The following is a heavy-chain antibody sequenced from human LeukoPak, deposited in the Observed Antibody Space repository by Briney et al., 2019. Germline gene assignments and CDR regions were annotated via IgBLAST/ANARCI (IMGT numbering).Heavy chain of an antibody. D-gene: IGHD1-7*01. CDR3: ARENWNYGEDF. Sequence: SETLSFTCAVSGGSITNYYWSWIRQPAGKGLEWIGRVHSSRGSNYNPSLKSRVTMSVDTSKNQVSLKLIAVTAADTAVYYCARENWNYGEDFWGQGALVTVSS. CDR1: GGSITNYY. CDR2: VHSSRGS. V-gene: IGHV4-4*07. J-gene: IGHJ4*02.